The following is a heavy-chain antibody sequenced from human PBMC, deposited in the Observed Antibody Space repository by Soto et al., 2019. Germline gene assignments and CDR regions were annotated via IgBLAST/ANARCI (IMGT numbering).Heavy chain of an antibody. CDR1: GFTFDDYA. CDR2: ISWNSGSI. D-gene: IGHD3-22*01. Sequence: GGSLRLSCAASGFTFDDYAMHWVRQAPGKGLEWVSGISWNSGSIGYADSVKGRFTISRDNAKNSLYLQMNSLRAEDTALYYCAKDMADYYDSSGYHYSAFDIWGQGTMVTVSS. J-gene: IGHJ3*02. CDR3: AKDMADYYDSSGYHYSAFDI. V-gene: IGHV3-9*01.